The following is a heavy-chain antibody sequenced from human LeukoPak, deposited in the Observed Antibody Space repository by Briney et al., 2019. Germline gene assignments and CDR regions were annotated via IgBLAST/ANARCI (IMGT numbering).Heavy chain of an antibody. D-gene: IGHD2/OR15-2a*01. CDR1: GNYW. J-gene: IGHJ4*02. V-gene: IGHV3-74*01. Sequence: GGSLRLSCAASGNYWMHWVRQAPGKGLVWVSHINSDGSWTSYADSVKGRFTTSKDNAKNTVYLQMNSLRAEDTAVYYCVSFYETYWGRGTLVTVSS. CDR2: INSDGSWT. CDR3: VSFYETY.